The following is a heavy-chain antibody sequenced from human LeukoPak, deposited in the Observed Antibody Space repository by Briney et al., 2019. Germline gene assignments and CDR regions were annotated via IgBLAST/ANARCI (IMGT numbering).Heavy chain of an antibody. V-gene: IGHV1-2*02. Sequence: ASVKVSCKASGYTFTGYYMHWVRQAPGQGLEWMGWINPNSGGTNYAQKFQGRVTMTRDTSISTAYMGLGRLRSDDTAVYYCARDMGRLQPDTYFDYWGQGTLVTVSS. CDR2: INPNSGGT. CDR3: ARDMGRLQPDTYFDY. D-gene: IGHD5-24*01. J-gene: IGHJ4*02. CDR1: GYTFTGYY.